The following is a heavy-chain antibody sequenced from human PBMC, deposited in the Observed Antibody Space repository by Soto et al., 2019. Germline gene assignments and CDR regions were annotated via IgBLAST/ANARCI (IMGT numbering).Heavy chain of an antibody. J-gene: IGHJ6*02. V-gene: IGHV3-21*01. CDR1: GFTFSSYS. Sequence: EVQLVESGGGLVKPGGSLRLSCAASGFTFSSYSMNWVRQAPGKGLEWVSSISCSSTYIYYADSVKGRFNISRDNAKNSLYLQMNSLRADDTAVYYCARVVDYCDPYYYYGMDVWGQGTTVTVSS. CDR2: ISCSSTYI. D-gene: IGHD3-22*01. CDR3: ARVVDYCDPYYYYGMDV.